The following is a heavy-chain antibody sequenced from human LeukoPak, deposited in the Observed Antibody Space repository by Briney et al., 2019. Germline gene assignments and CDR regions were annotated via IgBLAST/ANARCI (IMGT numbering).Heavy chain of an antibody. CDR1: GFTFSSYG. CDR2: IWYDGSNK. D-gene: IGHD2-2*01. V-gene: IGHV3-33*06. CDR3: AKGLIGVVPAELGD. Sequence: GRSLRLSCAASGFTFSSYGMHWVRQAPGKGLEWVAVIWYDGSNKYYADSVKGRFTISRDNSKNTLYLQMNSLRAEDAAVYYCAKGLIGVVPAELGDWGQGTLVTVSS. J-gene: IGHJ4*02.